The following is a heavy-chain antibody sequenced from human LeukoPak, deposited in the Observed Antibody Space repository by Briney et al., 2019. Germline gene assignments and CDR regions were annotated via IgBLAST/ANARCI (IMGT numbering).Heavy chain of an antibody. Sequence: SETLSLTCTVSGGSISSSSYYWGWIRQPPGKGLEWIGSIYYSGSTYYNPSLKSRVTISVDTSKNQFSLKLSSVTAADTAVYYCARHPLIGVWGGSGYYFDYWGQGTLVTVSS. CDR1: GGSISSSSYY. D-gene: IGHD3-22*01. CDR3: ARHPLIGVWGGSGYYFDY. J-gene: IGHJ4*02. CDR2: IYYSGST. V-gene: IGHV4-39*01.